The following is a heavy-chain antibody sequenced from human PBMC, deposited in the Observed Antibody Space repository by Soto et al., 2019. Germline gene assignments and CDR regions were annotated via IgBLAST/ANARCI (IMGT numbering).Heavy chain of an antibody. V-gene: IGHV1-18*01. D-gene: IGHD5-12*01. J-gene: IGHJ4*02. Sequence: ALVKVSCKASGYTFTSDGISWVRQAPGQGLEWMGWISAYNGNTNYAQKLQGRVTMTTDKSTNTVHMELRSLRSGDTAVYYCARTSVAQSEDYFDYWGQGTLVTVSS. CDR1: GYTFTSDG. CDR3: ARTSVAQSEDYFDY. CDR2: ISAYNGNT.